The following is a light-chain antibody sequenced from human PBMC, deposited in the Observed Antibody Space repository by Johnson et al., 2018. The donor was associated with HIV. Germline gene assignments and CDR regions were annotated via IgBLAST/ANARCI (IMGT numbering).Light chain of an antibody. CDR3: GTWDSSLTAV. J-gene: IGLJ1*01. CDR2: DNT. Sequence: QSVLTQPPSVSAAPGQKVTISCSGSSSNIGNNYVSWYQQLPGTAPKLLIYDNTKRPSGIPDRFSGSKSGTSATLGITGLQTGDEADYYCGTWDSSLTAVFGTGTKVTVL. V-gene: IGLV1-51*01. CDR1: SSNIGNNY.